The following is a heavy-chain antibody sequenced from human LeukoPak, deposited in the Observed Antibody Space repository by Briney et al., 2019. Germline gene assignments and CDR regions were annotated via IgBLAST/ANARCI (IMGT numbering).Heavy chain of an antibody. CDR2: ISYDGSNK. Sequence: GRSLRLSCAASGFTFSSYAIHWVRQAPGKGLEWVAVISYDGSNKYYADSVKGRFTISRDNSKNTLYLQMNSLRAEDTAVYYCARERGAARLDSWGQGTLVTVSS. V-gene: IGHV3-30*04. D-gene: IGHD6-6*01. CDR3: ARERGAARLDS. CDR1: GFTFSSYA. J-gene: IGHJ4*02.